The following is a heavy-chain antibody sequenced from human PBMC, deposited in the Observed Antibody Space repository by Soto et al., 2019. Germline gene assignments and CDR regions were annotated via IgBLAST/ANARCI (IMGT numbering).Heavy chain of an antibody. CDR2: IIPILGIA. J-gene: IGHJ5*02. V-gene: IGHV1-69*02. CDR3: ARAPKWELTRNWFDP. CDR1: GGTFSSYT. D-gene: IGHD1-26*01. Sequence: SVKVSCKASGGTFSSYTISWVRQAPGQGLEWMGRIIPILGIANYAQKFQGRVTITADKSTSTAYMELSSLRSEDTAVYYCARAPKWELTRNWFDPWGQGTLVTVSS.